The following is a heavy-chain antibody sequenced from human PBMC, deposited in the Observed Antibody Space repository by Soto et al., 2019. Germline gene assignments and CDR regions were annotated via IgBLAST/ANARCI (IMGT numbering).Heavy chain of an antibody. J-gene: IGHJ6*02. CDR2: IESGGSA. V-gene: IGHV3-53*02. CDR1: GFSVSSTY. CDR3: AKDLGPLRLLNYYFYGLDV. D-gene: IGHD2-15*01. Sequence: EVQLVETGGGVVQRGGSLTLSCNASGFSVSSTYMSWVRQAPGRGLEWVAVIESGGSAHYADSVKGRFTISRDDSKNIIYLQMHTLRAEDTAVYYCAKDLGPLRLLNYYFYGLDVWGQGTSVTVSS.